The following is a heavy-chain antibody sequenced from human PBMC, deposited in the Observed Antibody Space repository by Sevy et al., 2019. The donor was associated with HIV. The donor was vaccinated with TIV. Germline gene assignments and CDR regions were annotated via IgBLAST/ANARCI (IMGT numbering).Heavy chain of an antibody. CDR1: GFTFSSYG. V-gene: IGHV3-30*18. CDR2: ISSEGSNK. Sequence: GWSLRLSCAASGFTFSSYGMHWVRQAPGKGLEWVAVISSEGSNKYYADSVKGRFTISRDNSKNTLYLQMNSLRADDMAVYDWAKDHRGIAEGGDYYYYGMDVWGQGTTVTVSS. J-gene: IGHJ6*02. D-gene: IGHD6-13*01. CDR3: AKDHRGIAEGGDYYYYGMDV.